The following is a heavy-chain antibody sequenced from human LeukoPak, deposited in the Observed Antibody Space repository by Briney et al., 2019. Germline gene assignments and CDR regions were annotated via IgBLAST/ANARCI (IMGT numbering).Heavy chain of an antibody. D-gene: IGHD3-10*01. CDR1: GFTFSSYA. V-gene: IGHV3-23*01. Sequence: GGSLRLSCAASGFTFSSYAMSGVRQAPGKGLEWVSAINGNDGRTYYADSVKGRFTVSRDNFKNTLYLQMDSLSAEDTAVYFCAKDPRLVRGVIFDYWGQGARVTVSS. CDR3: AKDPRLVRGVIFDY. CDR2: INGNDGRT. J-gene: IGHJ4*02.